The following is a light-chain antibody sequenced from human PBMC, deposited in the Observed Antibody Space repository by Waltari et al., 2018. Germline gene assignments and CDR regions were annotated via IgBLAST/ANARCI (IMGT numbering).Light chain of an antibody. CDR3: QQYDISPLT. J-gene: IGKJ4*01. CDR2: GAS. V-gene: IGKV3-20*01. Sequence: EIVLTQSPGTLSLSPGARATLSCRASQTVRTTYLAWYQQKPGQAPTLLIYGASSRATGIPDRFSGSESGTDFSLTISSLEPEDFAVYYCQQYDISPLTFGGGTKVEIK. CDR1: QTVRTTY.